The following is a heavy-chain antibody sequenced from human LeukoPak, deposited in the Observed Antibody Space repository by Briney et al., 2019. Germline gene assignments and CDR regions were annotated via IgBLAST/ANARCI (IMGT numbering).Heavy chain of an antibody. Sequence: GGSLRLSCVASGFTFSGYAMSWVRQAPGKGLEWVSTTSDSGGSTYYADSVKGRFTISRDNSKSTLSLQMNSLRAEDTAVYYCARIKRLVVHYYFDYWGQGTLVTVSS. D-gene: IGHD2-15*01. J-gene: IGHJ4*02. CDR3: ARIKRLVVHYYFDY. CDR2: TSDSGGST. CDR1: GFTFSGYA. V-gene: IGHV3-23*01.